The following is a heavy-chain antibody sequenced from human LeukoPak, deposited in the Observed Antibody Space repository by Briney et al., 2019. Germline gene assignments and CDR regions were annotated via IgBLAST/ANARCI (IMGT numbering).Heavy chain of an antibody. Sequence: CSVNVSCKASGGTFSSYAISWVRRAPGQGLEWMGGIIPIFGTANYAQKFQGRVTITADESTSTAYMELSSLRSEDTAVYYCARSRDSSSWTLDYWGQGALVTDSS. CDR3: ARSRDSSSWTLDY. V-gene: IGHV1-69*01. D-gene: IGHD6-13*01. CDR2: IIPIFGTA. J-gene: IGHJ4*02. CDR1: GGTFSSYA.